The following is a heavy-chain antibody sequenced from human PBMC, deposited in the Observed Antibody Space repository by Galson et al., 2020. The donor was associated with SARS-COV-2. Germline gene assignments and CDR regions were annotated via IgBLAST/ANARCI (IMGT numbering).Heavy chain of an antibody. CDR2: IYYSGST. V-gene: IGHV4-39*01. Sequence: SETLSLTCTVSGGSISSSSYYWGWIRQPPGKGLEWIGSIYYSGSTYYNPSLKSRVTISVDTSKNQFSLKLSSVTAADTAVYYCARLEYYDYVWGSYRYSYFDYWGQGTLVTVSS. CDR3: ARLEYYDYVWGSYRYSYFDY. J-gene: IGHJ4*02. CDR1: GGSISSSSYY. D-gene: IGHD3-16*02.